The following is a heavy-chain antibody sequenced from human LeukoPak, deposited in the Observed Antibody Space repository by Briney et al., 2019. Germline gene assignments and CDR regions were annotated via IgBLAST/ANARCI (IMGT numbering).Heavy chain of an antibody. V-gene: IGHV4-4*09. CDR1: GGSISSYY. CDR2: IYTSGST. J-gene: IGHJ4*02. Sequence: SKTLFLTCTVSGGSISSYYWSWIRQPPGKGLEWIGYIYTSGSTNYNPSLKSRVTISVDTSKNQFSLKLSSVTAADTAVYYCARLESGYDYFDYWGQGTLVTVSS. CDR3: ARLESGYDYFDY. D-gene: IGHD5-12*01.